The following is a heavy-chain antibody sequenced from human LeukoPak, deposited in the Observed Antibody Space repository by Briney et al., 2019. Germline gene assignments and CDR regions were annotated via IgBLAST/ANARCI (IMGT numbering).Heavy chain of an antibody. V-gene: IGHV3-11*06. CDR1: GFIASYNY. Sequence: GSSMRLCCAAAGFIASYNYMSWGHQPPEGGEELVSYFPGSSGNIQYADSVKGRFTVSRDNAKNSLYLQLNSLRDEDTAVYYCARDLSGYNSGWHAFDIWGQGTLVTVSS. D-gene: IGHD6-19*01. CDR3: ARDLSGYNSGWHAFDI. J-gene: IGHJ3*02. CDR2: FPGSSGNI.